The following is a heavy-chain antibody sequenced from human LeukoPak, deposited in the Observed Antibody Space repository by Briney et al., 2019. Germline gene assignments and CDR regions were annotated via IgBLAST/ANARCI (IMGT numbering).Heavy chain of an antibody. CDR2: IRYDGSNK. D-gene: IGHD2-8*02. CDR3: ARDRVEYQPTVGAPCYYYGMDV. Sequence: GGSLRLSCAASGFTFSSYGMHWVRQAPGKGLEWVAFIRYDGSNKYYADSVKGRFTISRDNAKNSLYLQMNSLRAEDTAVYYCARDRVEYQPTVGAPCYYYGMDVWGQGTTVTVSS. J-gene: IGHJ6*02. CDR1: GFTFSSYG. V-gene: IGHV3-30*02.